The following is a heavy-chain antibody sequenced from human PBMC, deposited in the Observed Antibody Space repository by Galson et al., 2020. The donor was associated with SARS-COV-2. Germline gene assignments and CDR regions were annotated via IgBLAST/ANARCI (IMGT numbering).Heavy chain of an antibody. CDR1: GYTFTGYY. CDR3: SRYYHTGSYAYYYGMDV. V-gene: IGHV1-2*04. CDR2: INTNSGGT. J-gene: IGHJ6*02. D-gene: IGHD3-16*01. Sequence: ATEKVSCKATGYTFTGYYKHWVRQAPGHGIEWMGWINTNSGGTNYAQKFQGWVTMTRDTSISTAYMELSRLRSDDTAVYYCSRYYHTGSYAYYYGMDVWGQGTTVTVSS.